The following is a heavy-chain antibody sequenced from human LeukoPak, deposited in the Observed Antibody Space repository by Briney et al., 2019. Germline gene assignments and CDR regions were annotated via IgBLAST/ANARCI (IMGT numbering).Heavy chain of an antibody. Sequence: GGSLRLSCAASGFTFSAYGMHWVRQAPGKGLEWVSSISSSSSYIYYADSVKGRFTISRDNAKNSLYLQMNSLRAEDTAVYYCAKSSGWNYYYYYMDVWGKGTTVIASS. J-gene: IGHJ6*03. D-gene: IGHD6-19*01. V-gene: IGHV3-21*01. CDR2: ISSSSSYI. CDR1: GFTFSAYG. CDR3: AKSSGWNYYYYYMDV.